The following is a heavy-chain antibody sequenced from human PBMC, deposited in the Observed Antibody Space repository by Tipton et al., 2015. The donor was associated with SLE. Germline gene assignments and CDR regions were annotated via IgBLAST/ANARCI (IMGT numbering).Heavy chain of an antibody. V-gene: IGHV3-23*04. CDR3: ANADFGVVILSRDYMDV. Sequence: VQLVQSGGGVVQPGGSLRLACAASGLTSRTYAMSWVRQTPGKGLEWVATFSGRGGNTYSADSVKGRFTISRDNSKNTLYLQMNSLRAEDTAVYYCANADFGVVILSRDYMDVWGKGTTVTVSS. D-gene: IGHD3-3*01. CDR2: FSGRGGNT. CDR1: GLTSRTYA. J-gene: IGHJ6*03.